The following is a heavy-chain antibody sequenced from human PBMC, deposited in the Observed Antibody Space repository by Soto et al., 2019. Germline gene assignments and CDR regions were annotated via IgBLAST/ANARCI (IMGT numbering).Heavy chain of an antibody. J-gene: IGHJ6*02. D-gene: IGHD6-13*01. CDR1: GYTFTSYY. CDR2: INPSGGST. Sequence: ASVKVSCKASGYTFTSYYMHWVRQAPGQGLEWMGIINPSGGSTSYAQKFQGRVTMTRDTSTSTVYMELSSLRSEDTAVYYCARDLAAAAVDDPGEDYYYGMDVWGQGTTVTVSS. V-gene: IGHV1-46*01. CDR3: ARDLAAAAVDDPGEDYYYGMDV.